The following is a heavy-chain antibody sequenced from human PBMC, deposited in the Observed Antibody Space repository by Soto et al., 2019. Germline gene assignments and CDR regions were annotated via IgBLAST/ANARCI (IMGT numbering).Heavy chain of an antibody. CDR3: ARVRSSGWYWDFDM. D-gene: IGHD6-19*01. CDR1: EDSVNNKDW. CDR2: SDHSDST. Sequence: SDTLVLTCSVSEDSVNNKDWWNWVRQPRGRGPEWIGESDHSDSTAYNTSFQSRVTLSIDKAKNQFALTMNSVTAADTGIYYCARVRSSGWYWDFDMWGEGAMVTVS. V-gene: IGHV4-4*02. J-gene: IGHJ3*02.